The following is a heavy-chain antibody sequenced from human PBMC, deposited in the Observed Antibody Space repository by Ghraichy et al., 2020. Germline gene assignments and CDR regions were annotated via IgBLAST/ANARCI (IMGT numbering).Heavy chain of an antibody. V-gene: IGHV3-74*01. CDR2: INTDGSNT. Sequence: GGSLRLSCAASGFTFTDYYMSWIRQAPGRGLEWVSRINTDGSNTDYADFVKGRFTISRDNARNTLYLQMHSLSAEDTAMYYCAREWTHYDGSGYFGFWGQGTLVTVSS. CDR3: AREWTHYDGSGYFGF. CDR1: GFTFTDYY. D-gene: IGHD3-22*01. J-gene: IGHJ4*02.